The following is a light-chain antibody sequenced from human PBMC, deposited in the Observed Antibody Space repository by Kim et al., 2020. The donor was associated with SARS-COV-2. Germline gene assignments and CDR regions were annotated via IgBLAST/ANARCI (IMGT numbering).Light chain of an antibody. CDR1: QSVSSSY. CDR3: QQYGSSPLYT. J-gene: IGKJ2*01. V-gene: IGKV3-20*01. Sequence: VLTQSPGTLSLSPGERATLSCRASQSVSSSYLAWYQQKPGQAPRLLIYGASSRATGIPDRFSGSGSGTDFTLTISRLEPEDFAVYYCQQYGSSPLYTFGQGTKLEI. CDR2: GAS.